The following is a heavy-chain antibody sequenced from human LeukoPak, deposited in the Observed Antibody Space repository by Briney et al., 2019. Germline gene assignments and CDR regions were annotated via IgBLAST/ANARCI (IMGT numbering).Heavy chain of an antibody. Sequence: GGSLRLSCAASGFTFSSYEMNWVRQAPGKGLEWVSYISSSGSTIYYADSVKGRFTISRDNAKNSLYLQMNSLRAEDTAVYYCARGGQWELLGYWGQGTLVTVSS. CDR2: ISSSGSTI. J-gene: IGHJ4*02. D-gene: IGHD1-26*01. CDR3: ARGGQWELLGY. V-gene: IGHV3-48*03. CDR1: GFTFSSYE.